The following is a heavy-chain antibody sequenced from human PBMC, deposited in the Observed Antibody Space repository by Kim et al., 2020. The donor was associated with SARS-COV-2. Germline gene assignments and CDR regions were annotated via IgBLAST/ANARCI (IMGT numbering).Heavy chain of an antibody. CDR2: ISWNSGSI. CDR1: GFTFDDYA. J-gene: IGHJ4*01. Sequence: GGSLRLSCAASGFTFDDYAMHWVRQAPWKGLEWVSGISWNSGSIGYADSVKGRFTISRDNAKNSLYLQMNSLRAEDTALYYCAKDDSSGYRPWYYFDYWG. CDR3: AKDDSSGYRPWYYFDY. D-gene: IGHD3-22*01. V-gene: IGHV3-9*01.